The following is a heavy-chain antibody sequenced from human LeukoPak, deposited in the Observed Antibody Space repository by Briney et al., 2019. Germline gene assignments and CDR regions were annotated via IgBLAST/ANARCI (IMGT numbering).Heavy chain of an antibody. D-gene: IGHD6-13*01. CDR3: ARDYIAAAGKTYCYYYGMDV. CDR1: GFTFSSYA. CDR2: ISYDGSNK. Sequence: PGGSLRLSCAASGFTFSSYAMHWARQAPGKGLEWVAVISYDGSNKYHADSVKGRFTISRDNSKNTLYLQMNSLRAEDTAVYYCARDYIAAAGKTYCYYYGMDVWGQGTTVTVSS. J-gene: IGHJ6*02. V-gene: IGHV3-30-3*01.